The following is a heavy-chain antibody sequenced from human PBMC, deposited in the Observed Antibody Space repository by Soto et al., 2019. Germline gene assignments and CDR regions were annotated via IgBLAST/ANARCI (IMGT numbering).Heavy chain of an antibody. Sequence: QLHLVQSGAVVKKPGASVTVSCSASGYPVTAYYMHWVRQAPGRGLEWMGGINPATGAAKYTQTSQGRVTSTGDTSTSTVFMELSGLTSEDTAVFYCARGGGVGVAGSAAFDMWGQGTLVTVSS. CDR3: ARGGGVGVAGSAAFDM. CDR1: GYPVTAYY. CDR2: INPATGAA. J-gene: IGHJ3*02. V-gene: IGHV1-2*01. D-gene: IGHD3-3*01.